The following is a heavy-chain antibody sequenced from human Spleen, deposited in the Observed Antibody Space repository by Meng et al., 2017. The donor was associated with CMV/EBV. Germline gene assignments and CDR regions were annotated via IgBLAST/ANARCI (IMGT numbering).Heavy chain of an antibody. D-gene: IGHD6-6*01. CDR3: AKGQECCRSSVLDY. J-gene: IGHJ4*02. V-gene: IGHV3-21*01. CDR1: GFTFSVYS. Sequence: GESLKISCAASGFTFSVYSMNWVRQAPGKGLEWVSSISSSSSFIYYGDSMKGRLTISRDNSKNTVYLQMNSLRVDDTAVYYCAKGQECCRSSVLDYWGQGTLVTVSS. CDR2: ISSSSSFI.